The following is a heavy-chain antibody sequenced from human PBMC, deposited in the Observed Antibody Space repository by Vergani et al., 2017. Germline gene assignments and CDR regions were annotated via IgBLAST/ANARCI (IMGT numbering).Heavy chain of an antibody. CDR2: SDHTGRP. Sequence: QVQLQQWGGGLLKPSETLSLTCVVNGGSFTSYHWTWIRQSPGEGLEWVGDSDHTGRPDYNPSLKSRLTMSVDKSRNQFSLTLNSVTATDTAIYFCARVNTETNGHRYYYYYMDVWGQGTAVTVS. V-gene: IGHV4-34*01. CDR1: GGSFTSYH. D-gene: IGHD4-11*01. J-gene: IGHJ6*03. CDR3: ARVNTETNGHRYYYYYMDV.